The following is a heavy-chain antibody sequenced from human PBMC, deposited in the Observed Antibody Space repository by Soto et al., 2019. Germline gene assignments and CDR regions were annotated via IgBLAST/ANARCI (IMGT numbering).Heavy chain of an antibody. CDR3: ARDPAEMTTVTTGDYYYYGMDV. Sequence: ASVKVSCKASGYTFTSYGISWVRQAPGQGLEWMGWISAYNGNTNYAQKLQGRVTVTTDTSTSTAYMELRSLRSDDTAVYYCARDPAEMTTVTTGDYYYYGMDVWGQGTTVTVSS. J-gene: IGHJ6*02. CDR2: ISAYNGNT. CDR1: GYTFTSYG. V-gene: IGHV1-18*01. D-gene: IGHD4-17*01.